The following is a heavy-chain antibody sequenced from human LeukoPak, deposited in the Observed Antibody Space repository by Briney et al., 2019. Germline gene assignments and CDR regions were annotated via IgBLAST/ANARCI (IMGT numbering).Heavy chain of an antibody. Sequence: ASVKVSCKASGYTFTGYYMHWVRQAPGQGLEWMGWINPNSGGTNYAQKFQGRVTMTRDTSISTAYMELSRLRSDDTAVYYCARDPPYDSSGYSMIGSDYWGQGTLVTVSS. V-gene: IGHV1-2*02. CDR1: GYTFTGYY. CDR3: ARDPPYDSSGYSMIGSDY. J-gene: IGHJ4*02. D-gene: IGHD3-22*01. CDR2: INPNSGGT.